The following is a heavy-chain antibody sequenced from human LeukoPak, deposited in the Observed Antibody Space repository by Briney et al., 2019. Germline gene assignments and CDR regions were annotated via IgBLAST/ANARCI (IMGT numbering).Heavy chain of an antibody. Sequence: ASVEVSCKASGGTFSSYAISWVRQAPGQGLKWMGGIIPIFGTANYAQKFQGRVTITADKSTSTAYMELSSLRSEDTAVYYCARGRGGKYCSGGSCYSYDYYYYYMDVWGKGTTVTVSS. CDR3: ARGRGGKYCSGGSCYSYDYYYYYMDV. CDR1: GGTFSSYA. V-gene: IGHV1-69*06. D-gene: IGHD2-15*01. J-gene: IGHJ6*03. CDR2: IIPIFGTA.